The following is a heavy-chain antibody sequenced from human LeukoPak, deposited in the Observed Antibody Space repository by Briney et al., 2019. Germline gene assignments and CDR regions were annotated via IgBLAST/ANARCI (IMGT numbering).Heavy chain of an antibody. D-gene: IGHD4-23*01. V-gene: IGHV3-74*01. CDR1: GFAFSNYW. Sequence: GGSLRLSCAASGFAFSNYWMHWVRQVPGKGLVWVSRINVDGSVKSYADSVKGRFTISRDNAKNTVSLQMNSLRAEDTAVYYCVRDLILVDTPGDDFDYWGQGALVTVSS. CDR3: VRDLILVDTPGDDFDY. CDR2: INVDGSVK. J-gene: IGHJ4*02.